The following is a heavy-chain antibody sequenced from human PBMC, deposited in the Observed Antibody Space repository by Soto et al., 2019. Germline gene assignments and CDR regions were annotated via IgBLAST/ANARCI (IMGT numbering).Heavy chain of an antibody. Sequence: ASVKVSCKASGYTFSSYAMHWVRQAPGQRLEWMGWINAGNGNTKYSQKFQGRVTITRDTSASTAYMELSSLRSEDTAVYYCARDPDYGDYGTSPADDYWGQGTLVTVSS. CDR1: GYTFSSYA. CDR2: INAGNGNT. V-gene: IGHV1-3*01. CDR3: ARDPDYGDYGTSPADDY. J-gene: IGHJ4*02. D-gene: IGHD4-17*01.